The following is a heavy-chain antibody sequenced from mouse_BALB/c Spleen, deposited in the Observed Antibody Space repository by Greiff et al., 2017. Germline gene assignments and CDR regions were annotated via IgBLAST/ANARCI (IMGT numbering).Heavy chain of an antibody. J-gene: IGHJ1*01. V-gene: IGHV5-9-4*01. CDR2: ISSGGSYT. Sequence: EVQLVESGGGLVKPGGSLKLSCAASGFTFSSYAMSWVRQSPEKRLEWVAEISSGGSYTYYPDTVTGRFTISRDNAKNTLYLEMSSLRSEDTAMYYCAREDYGNYPYWYFDVWGAGTTVTVSS. CDR3: AREDYGNYPYWYFDV. CDR1: GFTFSSYA. D-gene: IGHD2-1*01.